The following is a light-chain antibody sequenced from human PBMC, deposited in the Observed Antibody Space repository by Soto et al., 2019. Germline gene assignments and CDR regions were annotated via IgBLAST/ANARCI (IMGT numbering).Light chain of an antibody. CDR2: GTS. J-gene: IGKJ1*01. Sequence: DIQMTQSPSSVSASVGDRVTITCRASLDIDSRLAWYQQKPGTAPKLLIYGTSSLQSGVPSRFSGSGSGTDFTLTISSLQPEDFATYYCHQAKSSAWTFGQGTKVEIK. CDR1: LDIDSR. CDR3: HQAKSSAWT. V-gene: IGKV1-12*01.